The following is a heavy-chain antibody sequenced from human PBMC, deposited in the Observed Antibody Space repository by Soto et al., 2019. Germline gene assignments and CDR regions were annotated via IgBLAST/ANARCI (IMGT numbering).Heavy chain of an antibody. V-gene: IGHV3-23*01. Sequence: EVQLLESGGGLVQPGGSLRLSCAASGFTFSNYGMSWVRQAPGKGLEWVSAISGSGADTNYADSVKGRFTSSRDNSKITLFLQMNSLRAEDTAVYYCAKGSPDSRGYHFFDSWGQGTLVTVSS. CDR3: AKGSPDSRGYHFFDS. D-gene: IGHD3-22*01. CDR2: ISGSGADT. CDR1: GFTFSNYG. J-gene: IGHJ4*02.